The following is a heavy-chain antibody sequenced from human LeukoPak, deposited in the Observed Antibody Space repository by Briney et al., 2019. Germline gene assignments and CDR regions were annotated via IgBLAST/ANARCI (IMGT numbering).Heavy chain of an antibody. CDR1: GGTFSSYA. J-gene: IGHJ4*02. CDR2: IIPIFGTA. V-gene: IGHV1-69*05. Sequence: SVKVSCKASGGTFSSYAISWVRQAPGQGLEWMGGIIPIFGTANYAQKFQGRVTVTTDESTSTAYMELSSLRSEDTAVYYCATDLGYCSSTSCPKWGQGTLVTVSS. D-gene: IGHD2-2*01. CDR3: ATDLGYCSSTSCPK.